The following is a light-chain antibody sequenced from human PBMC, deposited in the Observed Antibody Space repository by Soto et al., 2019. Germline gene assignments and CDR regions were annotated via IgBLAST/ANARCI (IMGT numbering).Light chain of an antibody. CDR3: YSAADNNWV. CDR2: KDS. J-gene: IGLJ3*02. CDR1: VLAKKY. V-gene: IGLV3-27*01. Sequence: SYELTQPSSVSVSPGQTARITCSGDVLAKKYARWFQQKPGQAPVLVIYKDSERPSGIPERFSGSSSGTTVTLTISGAQVEAEADYYCYSAADNNWVFGGGTKLTVL.